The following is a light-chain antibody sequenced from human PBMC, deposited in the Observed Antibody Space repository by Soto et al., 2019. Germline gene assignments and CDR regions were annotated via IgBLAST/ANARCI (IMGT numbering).Light chain of an antibody. CDR3: QQSYSTPPWT. CDR2: AAS. Sequence: DKKMNQSPSSLSASVGDRVTITCRASQSIVTYLNWYLQKPGKAPKLLIYAASNLQSGVPSRFSGSGSGTDFTLTISSLQPEDFATYFCQQSYSTPPWTFGQGTKV. CDR1: QSIVTY. J-gene: IGKJ1*01. V-gene: IGKV1-39*01.